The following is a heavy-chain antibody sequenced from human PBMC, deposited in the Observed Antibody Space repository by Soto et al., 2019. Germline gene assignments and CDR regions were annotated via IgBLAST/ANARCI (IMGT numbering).Heavy chain of an antibody. CDR2: VSGSGGST. D-gene: IGHD3-3*01. Sequence: GGSLRLSCAASGFTFSSYAMSWVRQAPGKGLEWVSAVSGSGGSTYYADSVKGRFTISRDNSKNTLYLQMNSLRAEDTAVYYCAKGAPVLRFLEWLLLFDYWGQGTLVTVSS. CDR3: AKGAPVLRFLEWLLLFDY. CDR1: GFTFSSYA. J-gene: IGHJ4*02. V-gene: IGHV3-23*01.